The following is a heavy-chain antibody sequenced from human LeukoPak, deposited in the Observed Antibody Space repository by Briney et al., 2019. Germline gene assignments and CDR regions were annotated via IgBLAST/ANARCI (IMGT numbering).Heavy chain of an antibody. CDR3: ARGIRRIAAAGSSFDY. CDR1: GGSFSGYY. Sequence: SETLSLTCAVYGGSFSGYYWSWIRQPPGKGLEWIGEINHSGSTKYNPAPKSRVAISVDTSKIQFSLELSSVTAADTAVYCCARGIRRIAAAGSSFDYWGQGGLVTVSS. D-gene: IGHD6-13*01. J-gene: IGHJ4*02. V-gene: IGHV4-34*01. CDR2: INHSGST.